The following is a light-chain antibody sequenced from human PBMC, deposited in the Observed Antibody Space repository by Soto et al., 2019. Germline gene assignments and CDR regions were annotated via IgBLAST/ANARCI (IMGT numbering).Light chain of an antibody. CDR3: SSFSSSSTLVV. J-gene: IGLJ2*01. CDR2: EVS. Sequence: QSALTQPASVSGSPGQSITISFTGTSSDVGGYSYVSWYQQHPGNAPKLMIYEVSNRPSGVSNRFSGSKSGNTASLTISGLQAEDEADYSCSSFSSSSTLVVFGGGTKLTVL. V-gene: IGLV2-14*01. CDR1: SSDVGGYSY.